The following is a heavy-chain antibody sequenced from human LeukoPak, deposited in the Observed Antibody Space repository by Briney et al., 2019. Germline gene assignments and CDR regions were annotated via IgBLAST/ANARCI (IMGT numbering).Heavy chain of an antibody. Sequence: ASVKVSCKASGYTFANYYMHWVRQAPGQGLEWMGMINPSGGRTTYAQKFQGRVTMTRDTSTSTLYMELSSLRSEDTAVYYCARDAPLYCSGGSCYRWGEVDFWGQGTLVTVSS. CDR1: GYTFANYY. J-gene: IGHJ4*02. CDR2: INPSGGRT. CDR3: ARDAPLYCSGGSCYRWGEVDF. V-gene: IGHV1-46*01. D-gene: IGHD2-15*01.